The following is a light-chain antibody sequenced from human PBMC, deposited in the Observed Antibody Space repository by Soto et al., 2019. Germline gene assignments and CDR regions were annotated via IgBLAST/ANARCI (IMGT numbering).Light chain of an antibody. CDR2: SNS. J-gene: IGLJ3*02. Sequence: QSVLTQTPSASGTPGQKVAISCSGSNTNIGSNAVNWYQHVPGAAPKLLIYSNSQRPSGVPDRFSGSKSGTSASLAISGLQYEDEADYYCVAWDDRVTGLVFGGGTKLTVL. CDR3: VAWDDRVTGLV. CDR1: NTNIGSNA. V-gene: IGLV1-44*01.